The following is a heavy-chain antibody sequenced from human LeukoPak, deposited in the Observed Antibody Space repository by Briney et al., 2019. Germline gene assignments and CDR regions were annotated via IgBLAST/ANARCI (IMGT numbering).Heavy chain of an antibody. CDR2: ISGSGGST. Sequence: GGSLRLSCAASGFTFSSYAMSWVRQAPGKGLEWVSAISGSGGSTYYADSVKGRFTTSRDNSKNTLYLQMNSLRAEDTAVYYCAKDPGPYYYDSSGYLFDYWGQGTLVTVSS. CDR1: GFTFSSYA. J-gene: IGHJ4*02. V-gene: IGHV3-23*01. D-gene: IGHD3-22*01. CDR3: AKDPGPYYYDSSGYLFDY.